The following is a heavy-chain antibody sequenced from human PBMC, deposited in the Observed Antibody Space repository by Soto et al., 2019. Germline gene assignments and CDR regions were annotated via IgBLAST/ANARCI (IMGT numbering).Heavy chain of an antibody. Sequence: SETLSLTCTVSGGSISSGGYYWSWIRQHPGKGLEWIGYIYYSGSTYYNPSLKSRVTISVDTSKNQFSLKLSSVTAADTAVYYCASSVIQTINWFDPWGQGTLVPSPQ. CDR1: GGSISSGGYY. V-gene: IGHV4-31*03. J-gene: IGHJ5*02. D-gene: IGHD3-9*01. CDR3: ASSVIQTINWFDP. CDR2: IYYSGST.